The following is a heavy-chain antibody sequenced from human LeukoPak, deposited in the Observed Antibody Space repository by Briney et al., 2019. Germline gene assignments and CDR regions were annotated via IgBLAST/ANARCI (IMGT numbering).Heavy chain of an antibody. CDR3: AKRDSSGSLPRLFDY. CDR1: GFTFSSYS. Sequence: PGGSLRLSCAASGFTFSSYSMNWVRQAPGKGLEWVSSISSSSSYIYYADSVKDRLTISRDNAKNSLYLQMNSLRAEDTAVYYCAKRDSSGSLPRLFDYWGQGTLVTVSS. D-gene: IGHD6-19*01. V-gene: IGHV3-21*04. CDR2: ISSSSSYI. J-gene: IGHJ4*02.